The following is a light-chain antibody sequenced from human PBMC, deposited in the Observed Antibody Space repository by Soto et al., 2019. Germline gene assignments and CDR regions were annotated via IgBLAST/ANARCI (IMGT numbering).Light chain of an antibody. CDR1: SSDVGGYNY. CDR2: EVS. Sequence: QSVLTQPPSASGSPGQSVTISCTGTSSDVGGYNYVSWYQQHPGKAPKLMIYEVSKRPSGVPDRFSGSKSGNTASLTVSGLQADDEADYYCSSYAGSDYVFGTGTKVTLL. J-gene: IGLJ1*01. V-gene: IGLV2-8*01. CDR3: SSYAGSDYV.